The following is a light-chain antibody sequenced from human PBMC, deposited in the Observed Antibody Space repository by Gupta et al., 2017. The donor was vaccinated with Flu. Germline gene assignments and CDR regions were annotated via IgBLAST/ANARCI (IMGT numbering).Light chain of an antibody. J-gene: IGLJ3*02. CDR1: YSDVGHNNY. CDR2: EVY. Sequence: QSALTQPASVSGSPGQSITISCTGAYSDVGHNNYVSWYQHHPGKAPKLIIFEVYNRPSGISNRFSGSNSGNTAPLTISGLQAEEEVDYACASNTTTGVRVFGGGPKLTV. CDR3: ASNTTTGVRV. V-gene: IGLV2-14*01.